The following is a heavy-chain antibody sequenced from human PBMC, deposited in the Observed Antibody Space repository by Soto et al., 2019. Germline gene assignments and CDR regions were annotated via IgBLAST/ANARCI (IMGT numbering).Heavy chain of an antibody. V-gene: IGHV3-23*01. CDR2: ISGSGGST. Sequence: EVQLLESGGGLVQPGGSLRLSCAASGFTFSSYAMSWVRQAPGKGLEWVSAISGSGGSTYYADSVKGRFTISRDNPKNTLYLQMNSLRAEDTAVYYCAKYSSGWYYPFDYWGQATLVTVSS. CDR1: GFTFSSYA. J-gene: IGHJ4*02. D-gene: IGHD6-19*01. CDR3: AKYSSGWYYPFDY.